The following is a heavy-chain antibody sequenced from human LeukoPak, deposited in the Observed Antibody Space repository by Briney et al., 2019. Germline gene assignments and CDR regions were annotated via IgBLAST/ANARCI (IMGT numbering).Heavy chain of an antibody. CDR3: ARGRRVFGY. D-gene: IGHD3-10*02. J-gene: IGHJ4*02. V-gene: IGHV4-34*01. Sequence: SETLSLTCAVYGGSFSGYYWSWIRQPPGKGLEWIGEINHSGSTNYNPSLESRVTISVDTSKNQFSLKLSSVTAADTAVYYCARGRRVFGYWGQGTLVTVSS. CDR2: INHSGST. CDR1: GGSFSGYY.